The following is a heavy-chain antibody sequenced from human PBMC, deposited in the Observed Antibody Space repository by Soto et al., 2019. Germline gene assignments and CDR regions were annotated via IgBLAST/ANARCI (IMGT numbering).Heavy chain of an antibody. J-gene: IGHJ5*02. CDR3: ARDCGGDCYYIHNWFDP. CDR1: GGTFSSYA. CDR2: IIPIFGTA. D-gene: IGHD2-21*02. Sequence: AASVKVSCKASGGTFSSYAISWVRQAPGQGLEWMGGIIPIFGTANYAQKFQGRVTITADESTSTAYMELSSLRSEDTAVYYCARDCGGDCYYIHNWFDPWGQGTLVTVSS. V-gene: IGHV1-69*13.